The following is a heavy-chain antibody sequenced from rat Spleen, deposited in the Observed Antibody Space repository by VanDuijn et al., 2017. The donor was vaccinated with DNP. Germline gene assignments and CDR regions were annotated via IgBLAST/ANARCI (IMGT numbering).Heavy chain of an antibody. J-gene: IGHJ4*01. CDR3: TTFEGRNA. V-gene: IGHV5S10*01. Sequence: EVQLVESGGGLVQPGGSLKLSCAVSGIIFSDYNMAWVRQAPKKGLEWVASILFDSSRTYYRDSVKGRFTISRDNAKSTLYLQMDSLRSEDTATYYCTTFEGRNAWGQGTSVTVSS. CDR1: GIIFSDYN. D-gene: IGHD1-11*01. CDR2: ILFDSSRT.